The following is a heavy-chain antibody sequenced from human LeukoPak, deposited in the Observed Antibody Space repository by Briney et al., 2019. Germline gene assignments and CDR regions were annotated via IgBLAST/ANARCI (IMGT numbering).Heavy chain of an antibody. V-gene: IGHV3-23*01. CDR3: AKHTAMGVLYMDV. D-gene: IGHD5-18*01. Sequence: GGSLRLSCAASGFTFSSYAMSWFRQAPGKGLEWVSAISDSGGSTYYADSVKGRFTISRDNSKNTLYLQMNSLRAEDTAVYYCAKHTAMGVLYMDVWGKGTTVTVSS. CDR1: GFTFSSYA. CDR2: ISDSGGST. J-gene: IGHJ6*03.